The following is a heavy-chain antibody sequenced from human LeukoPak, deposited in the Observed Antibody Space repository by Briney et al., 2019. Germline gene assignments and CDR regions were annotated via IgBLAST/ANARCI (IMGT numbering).Heavy chain of an antibody. CDR1: GSTLGTYA. Sequence: PGGSLSPSGPRPGSTLGTYAMNWSGRPPGRGLGGVAFIRYDGSNKYYADSVKGRFTVSRDNAKNTSYLQMNSLRVEDTAVYYCARDLFGAYCGGTCPTPDYWGQGTLVSVSS. J-gene: IGHJ4*02. CDR3: ARDLFGAYCGGTCPTPDY. V-gene: IGHV3-30*02. D-gene: IGHD2-21*01. CDR2: IRYDGSNK.